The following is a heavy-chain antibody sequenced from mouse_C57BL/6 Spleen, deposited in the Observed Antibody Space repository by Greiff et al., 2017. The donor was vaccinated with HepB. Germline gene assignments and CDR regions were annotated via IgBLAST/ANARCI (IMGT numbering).Heavy chain of an antibody. D-gene: IGHD1-1*01. J-gene: IGHJ3*01. CDR1: GYTFTSYW. CDR3: ARPSTEEGFAY. V-gene: IGHV1-64*01. CDR2: IHPNSGST. Sequence: QVQLQQPGAELVKPGASVKLSCKASGYTFTSYWMHWVKQRPGQGLEWIGMIHPNSGSTNYNEKFKSKATLTVDKSSSTAYMQLSSLTSEDSAVYYCARPSTEEGFAYWGQGTLVTVSA.